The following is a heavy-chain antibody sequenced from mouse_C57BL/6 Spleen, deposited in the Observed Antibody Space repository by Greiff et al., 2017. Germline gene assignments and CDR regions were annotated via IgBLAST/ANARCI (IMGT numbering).Heavy chain of an antibody. D-gene: IGHD2-1*01. CDR3: ERAGGNSFAY. Sequence: VQLQQPGAELVKPGASVKLSCKASGYTFTSYWMHWVKQRPGQGLEWIGMIHPNSGSTNYNEKFKSKATLTVDKSSSTAYMQLSSLTSEDSAVYYSERAGGNSFAYWGQGTLVTVSA. J-gene: IGHJ3*01. CDR1: GYTFTSYW. CDR2: IHPNSGST. V-gene: IGHV1-64*01.